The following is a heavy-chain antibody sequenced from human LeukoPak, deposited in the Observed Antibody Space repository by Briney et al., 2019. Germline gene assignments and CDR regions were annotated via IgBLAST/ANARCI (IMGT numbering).Heavy chain of an antibody. Sequence: SETLSLTCTVSGASVSSYYWSWIRQPPGKGLEWIGYIYHSGNTNYNPSLKRRVTISIDTSKNQFSLKLSSVTAADTAVYYCARGYFDSSGYSNPFDYWGQGTLVTVSS. CDR1: GASVSSYY. CDR3: ARGYFDSSGYSNPFDY. CDR2: IYHSGNT. D-gene: IGHD3-22*01. V-gene: IGHV4-59*02. J-gene: IGHJ4*02.